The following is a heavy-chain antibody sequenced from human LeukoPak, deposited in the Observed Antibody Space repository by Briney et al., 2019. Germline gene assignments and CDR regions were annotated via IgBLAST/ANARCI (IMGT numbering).Heavy chain of an antibody. CDR3: ARDLCPSFSSGCHDAFDI. V-gene: IGHV1-69*13. CDR1: GYTFTGYY. Sequence: SVKVSCKASGYTFTGYYIHWVRQAPGQGLEWMGGIIPIFGTANYAQKFQGRVTITADESTSTAYMELSSLRSEDTAVYYCARDLCPSFSSGCHDAFDIWGQGTMVTVSS. CDR2: IIPIFGTA. D-gene: IGHD3-22*01. J-gene: IGHJ3*02.